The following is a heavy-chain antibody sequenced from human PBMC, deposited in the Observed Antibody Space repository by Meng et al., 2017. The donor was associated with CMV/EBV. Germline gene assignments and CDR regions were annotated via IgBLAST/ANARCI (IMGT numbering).Heavy chain of an antibody. CDR3: ARGLRGTMVRGVTAPGSY. J-gene: IGHJ4*02. V-gene: IGHV1-8*03. CDR2: MNPNSGNT. D-gene: IGHD3-10*01. Sequence: ASVKVSCKASGYTFTSYDINWVRQATGQGLEWMGWMNPNSGNTGYAQKFQGRVTITRHTSISTAYMELSSLRSEDTAVYYCARGLRGTMVRGVTAPGSYWGQGTLVTVSS. CDR1: GYTFTSYD.